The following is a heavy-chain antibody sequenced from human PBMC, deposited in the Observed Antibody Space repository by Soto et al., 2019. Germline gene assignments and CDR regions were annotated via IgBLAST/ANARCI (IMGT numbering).Heavy chain of an antibody. J-gene: IGHJ5*02. D-gene: IGHD1-20*01. Sequence: PGGSLRLSCAASGFTFSSYWMHWVRQAPGKGLVWVSRINSDGSSTSYADSVKGRFTISRDNAKNTLYLQMNSLRAEDTAVYYCARARYNWNPLAWFDPWGQGTLVTVSS. CDR3: ARARYNWNPLAWFDP. CDR1: GFTFSSYW. CDR2: INSDGSST. V-gene: IGHV3-74*01.